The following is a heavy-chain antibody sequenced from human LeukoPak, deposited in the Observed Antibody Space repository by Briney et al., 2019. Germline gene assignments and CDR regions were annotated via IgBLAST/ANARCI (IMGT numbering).Heavy chain of an antibody. J-gene: IGHJ3*02. Sequence: ASVKVSCKASGYTFTSYYMHWVRQAPGQGLEWMGWISAYNGNTNYAQKLQGRVTMTTDTSTSTAYMELRSLRSDDTAVYYCAREVAAAGKGVHGAFDIWGQGTMVTVSS. CDR3: AREVAAAGKGVHGAFDI. D-gene: IGHD6-13*01. CDR2: ISAYNGNT. CDR1: GYTFTSYY. V-gene: IGHV1-18*04.